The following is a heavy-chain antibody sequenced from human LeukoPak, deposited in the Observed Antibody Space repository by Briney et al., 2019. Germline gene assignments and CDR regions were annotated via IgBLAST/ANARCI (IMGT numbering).Heavy chain of an antibody. J-gene: IGHJ4*02. CDR3: AKDDAWLQYGN. Sequence: GGSLRLSCAASGFTFSSFGMSRVRQAPGKGLEWVSGISPNGVITYYADSVKGRFAISRDNSKGTVYLQMNSLRPEDTAVYYCAKDDAWLQYGNWGRGTLVTVSS. D-gene: IGHD5-24*01. CDR2: ISPNGVIT. V-gene: IGHV3-23*01. CDR1: GFTFSSFG.